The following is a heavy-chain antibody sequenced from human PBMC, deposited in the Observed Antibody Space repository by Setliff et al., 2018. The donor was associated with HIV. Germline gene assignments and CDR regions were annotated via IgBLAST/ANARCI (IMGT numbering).Heavy chain of an antibody. CDR2: INPNSGGT. J-gene: IGHJ6*02. Sequence: ASVKVSCKASGFSFNAFYLHWVRQAPGQGLEYMGWINPNSGGTNYAQKFQGWVTMTSDSSISTAYMELSRLKSDDTAVYYCARVEGYCDGVSCYSDYYGMDVWGPGTTVTVSS. CDR1: GFSFNAFY. V-gene: IGHV1-2*04. D-gene: IGHD2-15*01. CDR3: ARVEGYCDGVSCYSDYYGMDV.